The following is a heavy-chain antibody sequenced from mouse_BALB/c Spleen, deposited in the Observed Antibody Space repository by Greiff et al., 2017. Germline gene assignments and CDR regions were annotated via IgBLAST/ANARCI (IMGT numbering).Heavy chain of an antibody. Sequence: EVQGVESGPGLVKPSQSLSLTCTVTGYSITSDYAWNWIRQFPGNKLEWMGYISYSGSTSYNPSLKSRISITRDTSKNQFFLQLNSVTTEDTATYYCARSTYGSFAYWGQGTLVTVSA. CDR1: GYSITSDYA. J-gene: IGHJ3*01. V-gene: IGHV3-2*02. CDR3: ARSTYGSFAY. D-gene: IGHD1-1*01. CDR2: ISYSGST.